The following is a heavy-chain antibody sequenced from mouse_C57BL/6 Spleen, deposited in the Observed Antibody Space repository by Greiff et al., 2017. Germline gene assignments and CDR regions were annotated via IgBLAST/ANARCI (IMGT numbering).Heavy chain of an antibody. J-gene: IGHJ4*01. Sequence: QVQLQQSGPELVKPGASVKISCKASGYAFSSSWMNWVKQRPGKGLEWIGRIYPGDGDTNYNGKFKGKATLTADKSSSTAYMQLSSLTSEDSAVYFCAREGGPSMDYWGQGTSVTVSS. CDR2: IYPGDGDT. CDR1: GYAFSSSW. CDR3: AREGGPSMDY. D-gene: IGHD3-3*01. V-gene: IGHV1-82*01.